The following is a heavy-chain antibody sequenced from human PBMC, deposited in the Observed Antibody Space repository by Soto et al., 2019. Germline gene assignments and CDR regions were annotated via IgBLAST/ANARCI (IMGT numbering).Heavy chain of an antibody. CDR2: ISSSSSYI. J-gene: IGHJ4*02. Sequence: EVQLVESGGGLVKPGGSLRLSCAASGFTFSSYSMNWVRQAPGKGLEWVSSISSSSSYIYYADSVKGRFTISRDNAKNSLYLQMNSLRAEDTAVYYCARARGYRSGGSCHGGVDYWGQGTLVTVSS. CDR3: ARARGYRSGGSCHGGVDY. D-gene: IGHD2-15*01. CDR1: GFTFSSYS. V-gene: IGHV3-21*01.